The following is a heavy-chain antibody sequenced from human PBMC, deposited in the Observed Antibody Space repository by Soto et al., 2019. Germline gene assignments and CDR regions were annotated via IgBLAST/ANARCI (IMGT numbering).Heavy chain of an antibody. V-gene: IGHV4-31*03. Sequence: SETLSLTCTVSGGSISSGGYYWSWIRQHPGKGLEWIGYIYYSGSTYYNPSLKSRVTISVDTSKNQFSLKLSSVTAADTAVYYCARADYDSSGYYYYFDYWGQGTLVTVPQ. J-gene: IGHJ4*02. CDR3: ARADYDSSGYYYYFDY. CDR1: GGSISSGGYY. D-gene: IGHD3-22*01. CDR2: IYYSGST.